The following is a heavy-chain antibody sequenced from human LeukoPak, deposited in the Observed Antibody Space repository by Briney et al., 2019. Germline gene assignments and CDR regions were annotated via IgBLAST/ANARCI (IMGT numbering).Heavy chain of an antibody. CDR2: IYVTGST. Sequence: SETLSLTCTVSGASISSYYWSWIRQPAGKALEWIGRIYVTGSTTYNPSLESRVTMSLDTSKNHFSLKLRSVTAADTAVYYCARDGAVGYCSGGSCRYWFDPWGQGTLVTVSS. CDR3: ARDGAVGYCSGGSCRYWFDP. V-gene: IGHV4-4*07. J-gene: IGHJ5*02. D-gene: IGHD2-15*01. CDR1: GASISSYY.